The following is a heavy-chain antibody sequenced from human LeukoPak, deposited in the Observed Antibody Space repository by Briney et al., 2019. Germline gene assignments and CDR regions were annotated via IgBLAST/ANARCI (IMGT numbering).Heavy chain of an antibody. CDR3: AKIGYCSGGSCYGMSAFDI. D-gene: IGHD2-15*01. J-gene: IGHJ3*02. CDR2: ISSSSSSI. CDR1: GFTFSSYS. Sequence: GGSLRLSCAASGFTFSSYSINWVRQAPGKGLEWVSHISSSSSSIYYADSVKGRFSISRDNAKNSLYLQMNSLRAEDTAVYYCAKIGYCSGGSCYGMSAFDIWGQGTMVTVSS. V-gene: IGHV3-48*01.